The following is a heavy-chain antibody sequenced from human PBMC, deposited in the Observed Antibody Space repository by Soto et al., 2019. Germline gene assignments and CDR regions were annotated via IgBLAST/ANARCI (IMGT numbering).Heavy chain of an antibody. CDR3: VRGCCNRNYAPDGLGI. Sequence: GASVKVSCKASGYTFTSYDINWVRQATGQGLEWMGWMNPNSGNTGYAQKFQGRVTMTRNTSISTAYMELSSLRSEDTAVYYCVRGCCNRNYAPDGLGIWGQGTMVTVSS. CDR2: MNPNSGNT. V-gene: IGHV1-8*01. J-gene: IGHJ3*02. D-gene: IGHD1-7*01. CDR1: GYTFTSYD.